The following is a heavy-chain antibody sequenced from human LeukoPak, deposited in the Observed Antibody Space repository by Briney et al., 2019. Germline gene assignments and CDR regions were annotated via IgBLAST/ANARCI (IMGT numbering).Heavy chain of an antibody. V-gene: IGHV3-23*01. CDR3: ARDLVQWLYYFDY. Sequence: PGGSLRLSCAASGFTFSSYVMSWVRQAPGKGLEWVSAISGSGSSTYHADSVKGRFTISRDNSKNTLYLQMNSLRAEDTAVYYCARDLVQWLYYFDYWGQGTLVTVSS. CDR1: GFTFSSYV. CDR2: ISGSGSST. D-gene: IGHD6-19*01. J-gene: IGHJ4*02.